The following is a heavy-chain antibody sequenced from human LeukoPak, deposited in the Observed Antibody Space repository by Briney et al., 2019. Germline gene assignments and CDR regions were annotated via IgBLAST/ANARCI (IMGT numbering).Heavy chain of an antibody. D-gene: IGHD4/OR15-4a*01. V-gene: IGHV3-23*01. J-gene: IGHJ4*02. CDR3: ANEEVPNDY. CDR2: ISISGDMT. Sequence: PGGSLRLSCAVSGFTFSSRAMSWVRQAPGKGLEWVSGISISGDMTYYADSVEGRFTISRDNSKNTVHLQMNNVRVEDTAVYFCANEEVPNDYWGQGTLVTVSS. CDR1: GFTFSSRA.